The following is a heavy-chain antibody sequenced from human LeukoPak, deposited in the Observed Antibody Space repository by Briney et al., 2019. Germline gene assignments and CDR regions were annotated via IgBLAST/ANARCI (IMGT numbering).Heavy chain of an antibody. D-gene: IGHD4-17*01. V-gene: IGHV3-23*01. Sequence: GGSLRLSCVASGFSFNNYAMNWVRQAPGKGLEWVSLIIGSSGSTFYADSVKGRFTISRDKSKNTLYLQMNSLRAEDTAVYYCARDPNGDYIGAFDFRGQGTMVTVSS. CDR2: IIGSSGST. J-gene: IGHJ3*01. CDR1: GFSFNNYA. CDR3: ARDPNGDYIGAFDF.